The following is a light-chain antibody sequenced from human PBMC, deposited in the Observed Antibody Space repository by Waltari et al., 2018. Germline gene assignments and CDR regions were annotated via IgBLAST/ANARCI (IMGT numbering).Light chain of an antibody. CDR1: KLGDNY. Sequence: SYELTQPPSVSVSPGQTASIPCPGDKLGDNYVCWYQQKPGHSPEVVIYQDSLRPSWIPERFSGSNSGNTATLTISGTQPVDDADYYCQAWDSGVVFGGGTKLTVL. V-gene: IGLV3-1*01. CDR3: QAWDSGVV. CDR2: QDS. J-gene: IGLJ2*01.